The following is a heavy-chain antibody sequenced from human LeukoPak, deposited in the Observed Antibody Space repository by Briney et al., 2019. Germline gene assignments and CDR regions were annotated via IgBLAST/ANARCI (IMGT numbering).Heavy chain of an antibody. D-gene: IGHD6-13*01. J-gene: IGHJ4*02. Sequence: KTSETLSLTCAVYGGSFSGYYWSWIRQPPGKGLEWIGEINHSGSTNYNPSLKSRVTISVDTSKHQFSLKLSSVTAADTAVYYCVRSSTRGPFDYCGQGTLVTVSS. CDR2: INHSGST. V-gene: IGHV4-34*01. CDR3: VRSSTRGPFDY. CDR1: GGSFSGYY.